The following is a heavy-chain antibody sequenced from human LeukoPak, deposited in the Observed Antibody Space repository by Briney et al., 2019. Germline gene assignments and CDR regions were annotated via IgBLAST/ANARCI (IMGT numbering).Heavy chain of an antibody. Sequence: GGSLRLSCAASGFTFSDYYMSWIGQPPGKGRDWVSYISSIGSTIYYADSVKGWFTISRDNAKNSLYLQMNSLRAEDTAVYYCARVGSYSIYFDYWGQGTLVTVSS. V-gene: IGHV3-11*04. D-gene: IGHD1-26*01. CDR2: ISSIGSTI. CDR1: GFTFSDYY. CDR3: ARVGSYSIYFDY. J-gene: IGHJ4*02.